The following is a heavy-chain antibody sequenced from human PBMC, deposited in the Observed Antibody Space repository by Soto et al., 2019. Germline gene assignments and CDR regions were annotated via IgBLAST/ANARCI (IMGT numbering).Heavy chain of an antibody. D-gene: IGHD6-6*01. CDR2: ISSSSSYI. CDR1: GFTFRIYN. CDR3: ARQYPSSSRHFDH. J-gene: IGHJ4*02. Sequence: ESGGGLVKPGGSLRLSCAASGFTFRIYNMIWVRQAPGKGLEWVSFISSSSSYIYYADSVKGRFTISRDNAKNSLYLQMNSLRAEDTAVYYCARQYPSSSRHFDHWGQGSRVIVSS. V-gene: IGHV3-21*01.